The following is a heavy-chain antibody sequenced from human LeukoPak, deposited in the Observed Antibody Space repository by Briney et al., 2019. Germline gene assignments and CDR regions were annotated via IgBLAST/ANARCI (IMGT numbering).Heavy chain of an antibody. J-gene: IGHJ4*02. CDR3: ARGLYSYGQYYFDY. D-gene: IGHD5-18*01. CDR1: GYTFTGYY. Sequence: GASVKVSCKASGYTFTGYYMHWVRQAPGQGLEWMGWINPNSGGTNYAQKFQGRVTMTRDTSISTAYMELSRLRFDDTAVYYCARGLYSYGQYYFDYWGQGTLVTVSS. V-gene: IGHV1-2*02. CDR2: INPNSGGT.